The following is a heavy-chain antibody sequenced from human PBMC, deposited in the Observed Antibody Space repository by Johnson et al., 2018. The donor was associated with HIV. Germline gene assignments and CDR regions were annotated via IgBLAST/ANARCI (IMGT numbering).Heavy chain of an antibody. CDR3: ARDGGYNLWSGWPPGAFDF. CDR2: SRNKANSYTT. CDR1: GFTFSDHY. J-gene: IGHJ3*01. V-gene: IGHV3-72*01. Sequence: VQLVESGGGLVQPGGSLRLSCAASGFTFSDHYMDWVRQAPGKGLEWVGRSRNKANSYTTEYAASVKGRFTISRDDSKNSLYLQMNSLRAEDTAVYYCARDGGYNLWSGWPPGAFDFWGQGTMVTVSS. D-gene: IGHD3-3*01.